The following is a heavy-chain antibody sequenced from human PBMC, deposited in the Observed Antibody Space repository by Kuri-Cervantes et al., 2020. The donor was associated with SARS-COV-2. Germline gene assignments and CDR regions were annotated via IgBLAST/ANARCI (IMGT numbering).Heavy chain of an antibody. D-gene: IGHD2-2*02. Sequence: GESLKISWKGSGYSFTSYWIGWVRQMPGKGLEWMGIIYPGDSDTRYSPSFQGQVTISADKSISTAYLQWSSLKASDTAMYYCARQSADCSSTSCYIDYWGQGTLVTVSS. CDR2: IYPGDSDT. J-gene: IGHJ4*02. CDR3: ARQSADCSSTSCYIDY. V-gene: IGHV5-51*01. CDR1: GYSFTSYW.